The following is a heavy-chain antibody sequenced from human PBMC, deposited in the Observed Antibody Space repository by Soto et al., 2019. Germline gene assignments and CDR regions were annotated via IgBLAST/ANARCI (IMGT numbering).Heavy chain of an antibody. Sequence: GESLKISCAASGFTFSSYWMSWVRQAPGKGLEWVANIKQDGSEKYYVDSVKGRFTISRDNAKNSLYLQMNSLRAEDTAVYYCARGYCTNGVCSYDAFDIWGQGTMVTVSS. CDR2: IKQDGSEK. J-gene: IGHJ3*02. CDR3: ARGYCTNGVCSYDAFDI. CDR1: GFTFSSYW. V-gene: IGHV3-7*04. D-gene: IGHD2-8*01.